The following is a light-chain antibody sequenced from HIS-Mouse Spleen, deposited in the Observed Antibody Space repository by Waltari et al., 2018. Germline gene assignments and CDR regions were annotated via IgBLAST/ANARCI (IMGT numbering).Light chain of an antibody. Sequence: QSVLTQPPSASGTPGQRVTISCSGSSSNIGSNTVNWYQQLPGTAPNLLIYSNNRRPSGVPGRVSGSKSGTSASLAISGLQSEDEADYYCAAWDDSLNGWVFGGGTKLTVL. J-gene: IGLJ3*02. V-gene: IGLV1-44*01. CDR3: AAWDDSLNGWV. CDR2: SNN. CDR1: SSNIGSNT.